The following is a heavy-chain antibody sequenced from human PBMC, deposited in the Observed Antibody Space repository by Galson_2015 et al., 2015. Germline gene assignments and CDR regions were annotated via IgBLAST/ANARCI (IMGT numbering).Heavy chain of an antibody. Sequence: SVKVSCKASGYTLTELSMHWVRQAPGKGLEWMGGFDPEDGETIYAQKFQGRVTMTEDTSTDTAYMELSSLRSEDTAVYYCATAVVVPAAYSDAFDIWGQGTMVTVSS. CDR1: GYTLTELS. J-gene: IGHJ3*02. D-gene: IGHD2-2*01. V-gene: IGHV1-24*01. CDR3: ATAVVVPAAYSDAFDI. CDR2: FDPEDGET.